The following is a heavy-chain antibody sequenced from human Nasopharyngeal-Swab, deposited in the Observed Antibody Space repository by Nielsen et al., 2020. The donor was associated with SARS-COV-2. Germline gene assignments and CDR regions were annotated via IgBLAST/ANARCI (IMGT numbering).Heavy chain of an antibody. Sequence: GESLKISCAASGFTFSSYWMSWVRQAPGKGLEWVANIKQDGSEKYYVDSVKGRFTISRDNAKNSLYLQMNSLRAEDTAVYYCAASSSSWYLTFDYWGQGTLVTVSS. CDR3: AASSSSWYLTFDY. D-gene: IGHD6-13*01. CDR1: GFTFSSYW. J-gene: IGHJ4*02. CDR2: IKQDGSEK. V-gene: IGHV3-7*03.